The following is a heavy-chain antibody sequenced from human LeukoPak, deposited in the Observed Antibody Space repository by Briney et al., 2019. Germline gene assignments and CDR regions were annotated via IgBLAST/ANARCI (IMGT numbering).Heavy chain of an antibody. D-gene: IGHD1-1*01. J-gene: IGHJ3*02. Sequence: GGSLRLSCAASGLTFSRHWMSWVRQAPGKGLEWVAKIKEDGSGKYYVDSVKGRFTISRDNAKNSLYLQMNSLRVEDTAVYYCAWDDHWAFNIWGQGTMVTVSP. CDR3: AWDDHWAFNI. CDR2: IKEDGSGK. V-gene: IGHV3-7*01. CDR1: GLTFSRHW.